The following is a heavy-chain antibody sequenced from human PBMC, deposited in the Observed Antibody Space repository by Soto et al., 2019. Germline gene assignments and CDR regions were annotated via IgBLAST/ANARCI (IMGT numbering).Heavy chain of an antibody. CDR2: IWYDGSNK. J-gene: IGHJ6*02. V-gene: IGHV3-33*01. D-gene: IGHD6-19*01. CDR1: GFTFSSYG. Sequence: QVQLVESGGGVVQPGRSLRPSCAASGFTFSSYGMHWVRQAPGKGLEWVAVIWYDGSNKYYADSVKGRFTISRDNSKNTLYLQMNSLRAEDTAVYYCATCSSGWRAHYYYYGMDVWGQGTTITVSS. CDR3: ATCSSGWRAHYYYYGMDV.